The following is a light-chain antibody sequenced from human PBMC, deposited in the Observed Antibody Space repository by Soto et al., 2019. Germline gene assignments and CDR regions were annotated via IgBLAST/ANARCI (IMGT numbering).Light chain of an antibody. CDR2: EVS. V-gene: IGLV2-14*01. J-gene: IGLJ3*02. CDR1: SSDVGGYTY. Sequence: QSALTQPASVSGSPGQSITISCTGTSSDVGGYTYVSWYQQHPGKAPKLIISEVSIRPSGVSHRFSGSKSGNTASLTISGLHAADEADYYCSSYTSSSTLVFGGGTKLTVL. CDR3: SSYTSSSTLV.